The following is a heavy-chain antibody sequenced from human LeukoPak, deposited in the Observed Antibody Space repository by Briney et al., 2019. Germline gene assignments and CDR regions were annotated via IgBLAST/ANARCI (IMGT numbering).Heavy chain of an antibody. CDR1: GFTFSIYA. V-gene: IGHV3-23*01. D-gene: IGHD6-6*01. CDR2: ISFTGDGT. CDR3: AKSPIRSSFPLDY. J-gene: IGHJ4*02. Sequence: GGSLRLSCAASGFTFSIYAMSWVRQAPGKGLEWVSSISFTGDGTYYADSVKGRFTISRDNSKNTLYLQMNSPRAEDTAVYYCAKSPIRSSFPLDYWGQGTLVTVSS.